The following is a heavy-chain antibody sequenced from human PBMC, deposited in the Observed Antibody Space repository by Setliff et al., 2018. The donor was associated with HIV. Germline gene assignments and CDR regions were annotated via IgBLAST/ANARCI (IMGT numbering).Heavy chain of an antibody. CDR1: GGSFIGSSFQ. CDR3: ARGPPFNS. CDR2: IAYSGTTMYT. Sequence: PSETLSLTCTVSGGSFIGSSFQSTWLRQTPGKGLEWIADIAYSGTTMYTNYNPSLESRVIISEDTSRDQFFLKLTSVTADDTGIYYCARGPPFNSWGQGTLVTVSS. J-gene: IGHJ4*02. V-gene: IGHV4-39*07.